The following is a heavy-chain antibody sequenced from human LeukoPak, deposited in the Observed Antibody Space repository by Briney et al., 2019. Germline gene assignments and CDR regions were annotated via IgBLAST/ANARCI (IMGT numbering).Heavy chain of an antibody. CDR3: ARGKGFYYYGMDV. V-gene: IGHV3-30-3*01. CDR2: ISYDGSNK. CDR1: GFTFGSYA. Sequence: GGSLRLSCAASGFTFGSYAMHWVRQAPGKGLEWVAVISYDGSNKYYADSVKGRFTISRDNSKNTLYLQMNSLRAEDTAVYYCARGKGFYYYGMDVWGQGTTVTVSS. J-gene: IGHJ6*02.